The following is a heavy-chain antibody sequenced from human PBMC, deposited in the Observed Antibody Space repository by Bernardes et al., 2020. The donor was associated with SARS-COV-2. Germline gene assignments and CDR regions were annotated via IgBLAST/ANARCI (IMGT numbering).Heavy chain of an antibody. CDR3: AKGGGYYYNSGGYYDH. CDR2: IESGHST. J-gene: IGHJ4*02. Sequence: GGSLRLSCAASGFTFSNYAMTWVRQAPGKGLEWVSTIESGHSTYYADSVKGRFTISRDNSKNTLYVQMNSLRAEDTAVYYCAKGGGYYYNSGGYYDHWGQRTLVTVSS. V-gene: IGHV3-23*01. CDR1: GFTFSNYA. D-gene: IGHD3-22*01.